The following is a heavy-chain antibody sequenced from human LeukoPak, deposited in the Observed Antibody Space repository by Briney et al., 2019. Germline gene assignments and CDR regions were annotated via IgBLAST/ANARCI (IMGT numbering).Heavy chain of an antibody. CDR2: ISAYNGNT. V-gene: IGHV1-18*01. J-gene: IGHJ6*02. CDR1: GYTFISCG. Sequence: ASVKVSCNASGYTFISCGISWVRQAPGQGLEWMGWISAYNGNTNYAQKLQGRVTMTTDTSTSTAYMELRSLRSDDTAVYYCARDAYGDYRMDVWGQGTTVTVSS. CDR3: ARDAYGDYRMDV. D-gene: IGHD4-17*01.